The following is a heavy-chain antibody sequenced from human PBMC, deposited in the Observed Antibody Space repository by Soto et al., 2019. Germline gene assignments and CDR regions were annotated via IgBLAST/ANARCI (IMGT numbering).Heavy chain of an antibody. D-gene: IGHD3-10*01. J-gene: IGHJ4*02. CDR2: ISSSSSYI. V-gene: IGHV3-21*01. CDR3: ARERGWGSGSWTDC. Sequence: PEGSLRLSCAASGFTFSSYSMNWVRQAPGKGLEWVSSISSSSSYIYYADSVKGRFTISRDNAKNSLYLQMNSLRAEDTAVYYCARERGWGSGSWTDCWGQGTLVTVSS. CDR1: GFTFSSYS.